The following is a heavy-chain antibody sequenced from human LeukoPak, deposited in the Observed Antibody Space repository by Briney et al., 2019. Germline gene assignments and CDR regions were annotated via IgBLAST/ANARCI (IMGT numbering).Heavy chain of an antibody. D-gene: IGHD2-15*01. J-gene: IGHJ4*02. Sequence: GGSLRLSCAASGFTFSSYAMHWVRQAPGMGLEWVSGVGGGGQRTHYADSVKGRFTISRDNSKNTLYLQMNSLRAEDTAVYYCAKDRGYYVDTGTINFWGQGTLVTVSS. CDR2: VGGGGQRT. CDR3: AKDRGYYVDTGTINF. V-gene: IGHV3-23*01. CDR1: GFTFSSYA.